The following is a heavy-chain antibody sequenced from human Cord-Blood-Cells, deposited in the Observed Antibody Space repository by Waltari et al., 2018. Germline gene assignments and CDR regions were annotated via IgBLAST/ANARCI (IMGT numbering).Heavy chain of an antibody. CDR2: IKSKTDGGTT. Sequence: EVQLVESGGGLVKPGGSLRLSCAASGFTFSNAWMSWVRQAPGKGLEWGGRIKSKTDGGTTDYAAPVKGRFTISRDDSKNTLYLQMNSLKTEDTAVYYCTTDPRGIAAAGTTFDYWGQGTLVTVSS. J-gene: IGHJ4*02. V-gene: IGHV3-15*01. CDR3: TTDPRGIAAAGTTFDY. CDR1: GFTFSNAW. D-gene: IGHD6-13*01.